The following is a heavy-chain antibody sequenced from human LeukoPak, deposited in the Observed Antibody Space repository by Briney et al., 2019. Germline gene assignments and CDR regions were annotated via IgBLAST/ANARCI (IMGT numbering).Heavy chain of an antibody. V-gene: IGHV4-59*08. CDR2: IYNTGST. J-gene: IGHJ5*02. D-gene: IGHD6-6*01. CDR3: ARCTLADRHGVLPGNNSVDP. CDR1: GGSISSNY. Sequence: PSETLSLTCTVSGGSISSNYESWIRQPPGKGLEWIGYIYNTGSTNYNPSLKSRVTISVDTSKNQFSLKLSSVTAADAAVYYCARCTLADRHGVLPGNNSVDPWGQGILVTVSS.